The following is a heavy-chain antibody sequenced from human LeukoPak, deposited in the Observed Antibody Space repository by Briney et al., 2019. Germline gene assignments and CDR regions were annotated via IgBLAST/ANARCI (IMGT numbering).Heavy chain of an antibody. D-gene: IGHD3-10*01. CDR1: GFTFSNFG. V-gene: IGHV3-30*18. CDR3: AKEKDQRVSASCDY. J-gene: IGHJ4*02. Sequence: GGSPRLSCAASGFTFSNFGMHWVRQAPGKGLEWMAVISYNGKVTYYADSVKGRFTISRDNSKNILYLQMTSLRVEDTALYYCAKEKDQRVSASCDYWGQGTLVTVSS. CDR2: ISYNGKVT.